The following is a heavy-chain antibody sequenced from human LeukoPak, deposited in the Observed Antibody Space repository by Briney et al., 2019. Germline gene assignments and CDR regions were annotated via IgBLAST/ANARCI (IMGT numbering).Heavy chain of an antibody. D-gene: IGHD6-6*01. Sequence: GASVKVSCTASGYTFTSYDINWVRQATGQGLEWMGWMNPNSGNTGYAQKFQGRVTMTRNTSISTAYMELSSLRSEDTAVYYCARGGIAARRSLDWFDPWGQGTLVTVSS. V-gene: IGHV1-8*01. J-gene: IGHJ5*02. CDR1: GYTFTSYD. CDR2: MNPNSGNT. CDR3: ARGGIAARRSLDWFDP.